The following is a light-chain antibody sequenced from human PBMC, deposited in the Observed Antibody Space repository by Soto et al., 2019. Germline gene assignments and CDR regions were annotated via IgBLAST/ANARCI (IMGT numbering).Light chain of an antibody. Sequence: ETVMTQAPATLSVSPGERATLSCRARQSVSSSVAWYQQKPGQAPRLLIYGASTRAAGIPARFSGSGSGTEFTLTISSLQSVDFAVYYCQQHKNWPPWTFGQGTKVEIK. V-gene: IGKV3-15*01. J-gene: IGKJ1*01. CDR3: QQHKNWPPWT. CDR1: QSVSSS. CDR2: GAS.